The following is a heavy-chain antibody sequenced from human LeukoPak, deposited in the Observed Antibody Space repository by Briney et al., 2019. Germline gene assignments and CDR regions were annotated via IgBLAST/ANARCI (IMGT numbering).Heavy chain of an antibody. CDR3: ARGYSSGWYPMPHYYYYYMDV. CDR2: MNPNSGNT. Sequence: ASVKVSCKASGYTFTSYDINWVRQATGQGLEWMGWMNPNSGNTGYAQKFQGRVTITRNTSISTAYMELSSLRSEDTAVYYCARGYSSGWYPMPHYYYYYMDVWGKGTTVTVSS. D-gene: IGHD6-19*01. J-gene: IGHJ6*03. CDR1: GYTFTSYD. V-gene: IGHV1-8*03.